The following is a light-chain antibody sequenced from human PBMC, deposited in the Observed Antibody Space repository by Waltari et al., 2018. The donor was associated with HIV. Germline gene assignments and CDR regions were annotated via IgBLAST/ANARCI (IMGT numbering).Light chain of an antibody. Sequence: IVMTQSPATLSVSPGERATLPCRASQSVNTNLAWYQQKPGQAPRLLIYDVSTRATGIPARFSGSGSGTEFTLTISSLQSEDFAIYYCQQYINWLTFGGGTKVEIK. J-gene: IGKJ4*01. CDR2: DVS. CDR3: QQYINWLT. V-gene: IGKV3-15*01. CDR1: QSVNTN.